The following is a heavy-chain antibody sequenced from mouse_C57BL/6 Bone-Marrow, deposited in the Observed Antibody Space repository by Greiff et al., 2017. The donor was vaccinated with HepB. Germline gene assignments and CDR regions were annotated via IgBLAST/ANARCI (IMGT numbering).Heavy chain of an antibody. Sequence: EVKLVESGPGLVKPSQSLSLTCSVTGYSITSGYYWNWIRQFPGNKLAWMGYISYDGSNNYNPSLKNRISITRDTSKNQFFLKLNSVTTEDTATYYCARDGYYFDYWGQGTTLTVSS. J-gene: IGHJ2*01. CDR1: GYSITSGYY. D-gene: IGHD2-2*01. CDR2: ISYDGSN. CDR3: ARDGYYFDY. V-gene: IGHV3-6*01.